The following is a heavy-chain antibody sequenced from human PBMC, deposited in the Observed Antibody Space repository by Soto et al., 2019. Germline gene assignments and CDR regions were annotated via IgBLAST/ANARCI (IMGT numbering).Heavy chain of an antibody. CDR2: ITGSGRDT. CDR1: GFTFRNNV. J-gene: IGHJ4*02. CDR3: AKNGLDNSPSAIDS. V-gene: IGHV3-23*01. Sequence: VGSLRLSCAASGFTFRNNVLSWVRQAPGKGLDWVSGITGSGRDTYYADSVKGRFTISRDNSKNMVFLQMSSLRAEDTALYYCAKNGLDNSPSAIDSWGPGTLVTVSS. D-gene: IGHD2-8*01.